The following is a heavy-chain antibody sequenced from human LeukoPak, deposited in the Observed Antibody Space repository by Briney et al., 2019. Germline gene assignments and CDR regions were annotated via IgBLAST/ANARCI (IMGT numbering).Heavy chain of an antibody. Sequence: ASVKVSCKASGYIFTSYSISWVRQAPGQGLEWMGWISAYNGDTNYVQKLQGRVTMTTDTSTSTAYMEPKSLRSDDTAVYYCAREEGAPIAAANIWGLGTKVTVSS. CDR3: AREEGAPIAAANI. V-gene: IGHV1-18*01. D-gene: IGHD6-13*01. J-gene: IGHJ3*02. CDR1: GYIFTSYS. CDR2: ISAYNGDT.